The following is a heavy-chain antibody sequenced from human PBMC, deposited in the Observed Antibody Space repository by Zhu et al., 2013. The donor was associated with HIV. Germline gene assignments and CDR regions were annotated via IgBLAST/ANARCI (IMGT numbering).Heavy chain of an antibody. CDR2: IVVGSGNT. V-gene: IGHV1-58*01. CDR3: AAEIPLEIVGATPVGFDDGMDV. D-gene: IGHD1-26*01. CDR1: GFTFTSSA. J-gene: IGHJ6*02. Sequence: QMQLVQSGPEVKKPGTSVKVSCKASGFTFTSSAVQWVRQARGQRLEWIGWIVVGSGNTNYAQKFQERVTITRDMSTSTAYMELSSLRSEDTAVYYCAAEIPLEIVGATPVGFDDGMDVWGQGTTVTVSS.